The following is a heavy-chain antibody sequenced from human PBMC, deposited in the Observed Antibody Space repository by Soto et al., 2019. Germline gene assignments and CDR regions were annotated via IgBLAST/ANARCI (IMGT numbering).Heavy chain of an antibody. V-gene: IGHV3-48*03. CDR3: ARGNYYGSGSYPSF. J-gene: IGHJ6*02. Sequence: AASGFTFSSYEMNWVRQAPGKGLEWVSYISSSGSTIYYADSVKGRFTISRDNAKNSLYLQMNSLRAEDTAVYYCARGNYYGSGSYPSFWGQGTTVTVSS. CDR1: GFTFSSYE. D-gene: IGHD3-10*01. CDR2: ISSSGSTI.